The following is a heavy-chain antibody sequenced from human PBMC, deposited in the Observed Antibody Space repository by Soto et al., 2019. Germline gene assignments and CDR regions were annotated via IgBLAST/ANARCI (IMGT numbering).Heavy chain of an antibody. Sequence: GSLRLSCAASGFTFSSYEMNWVRQAPGKGLEWVSYISSSGSTIYYADSVKGRFTISRDNAKNSLYLQMNSLRAEDTAVYYCARALFKGIYYYYYGMDVWGQGTTVTVSS. CDR3: ARALFKGIYYYYYGMDV. J-gene: IGHJ6*02. CDR2: ISSSGSTI. CDR1: GFTFSSYE. D-gene: IGHD3-3*01. V-gene: IGHV3-48*03.